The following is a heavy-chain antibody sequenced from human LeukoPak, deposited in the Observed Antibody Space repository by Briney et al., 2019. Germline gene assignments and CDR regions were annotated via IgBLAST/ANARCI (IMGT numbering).Heavy chain of an antibody. CDR3: ASAYGGNAPYYYYGMDV. CDR2: MNPNSGNT. J-gene: IGHJ6*02. CDR1: GYTFTSYD. Sequence: GASAKVSCKASGYTFTSYDINWVRQATGQGLEWMGWMNPNSGNTGYAQKFQGRVTMTRNTSISTAYMELSSLRSEDTAVYYCASAYGGNAPYYYYGMDVWGQGTTVTVSS. D-gene: IGHD4-23*01. V-gene: IGHV1-8*01.